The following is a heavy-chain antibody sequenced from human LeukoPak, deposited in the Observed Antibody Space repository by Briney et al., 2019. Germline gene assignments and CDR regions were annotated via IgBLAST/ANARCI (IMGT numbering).Heavy chain of an antibody. V-gene: IGHV3-30*02. CDR1: GFTFSSYG. CDR3: VRDYCSSTSCHAFDI. CDR2: IRYDGSNK. J-gene: IGHJ3*02. Sequence: PGGSLRLSCAASGFTFSSYGMHWVRQAPGKGLEWVAFIRYDGSNKYYADSVKGRFTISRDNAKSTLYLQMNSLRAEDTAVYYCVRDYCSSTSCHAFDIWGQGTLVTVSS. D-gene: IGHD2-2*01.